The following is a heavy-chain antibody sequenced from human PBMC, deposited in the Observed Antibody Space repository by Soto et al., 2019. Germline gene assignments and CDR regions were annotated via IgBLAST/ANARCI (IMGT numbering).Heavy chain of an antibody. Sequence: ASLKVSCKASGYTFTGYYMHWVRQAPGQGLEWMGIINPSGGSTSYAQKFQGRVTMTRDTSTSTVYMELSSLRSEDTAVYYCARADSSGYYPQHGMDVWGQGTTVTVSS. J-gene: IGHJ6*02. CDR1: GYTFTGYY. CDR3: ARADSSGYYPQHGMDV. CDR2: INPSGGST. D-gene: IGHD3-22*01. V-gene: IGHV1-46*01.